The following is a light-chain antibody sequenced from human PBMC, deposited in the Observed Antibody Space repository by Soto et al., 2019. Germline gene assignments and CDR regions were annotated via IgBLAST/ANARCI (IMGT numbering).Light chain of an antibody. Sequence: LTQPASVSGSPGQSITISCTGTSSDVGGYNYVSWYQQYPGKAPKVMVYDVTNRPSGVSNRFSGSRSGNTASLTISGLQAEDEADYYCCSFTTSSTYVFGTGTKVTVL. CDR3: CSFTTSSTYV. CDR2: DVT. J-gene: IGLJ1*01. V-gene: IGLV2-14*01. CDR1: SSDVGGYNY.